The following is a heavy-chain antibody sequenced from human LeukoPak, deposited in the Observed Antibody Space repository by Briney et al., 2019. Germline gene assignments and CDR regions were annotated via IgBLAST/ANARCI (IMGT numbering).Heavy chain of an antibody. CDR2: ISGSGGST. CDR3: AKDQYYYDSSGYYYFDY. J-gene: IGHJ4*02. Sequence: GGSLRLSCAASGFTFSSYAMSWVRQAPGKGLEWVSAISGSGGSTYYADSVKGRFTISRDNSKNTLYLQMDSLRAEDTAVYYRAKDQYYYDSSGYYYFDYWGQGTLVTVSS. V-gene: IGHV3-23*01. CDR1: GFTFSSYA. D-gene: IGHD3-22*01.